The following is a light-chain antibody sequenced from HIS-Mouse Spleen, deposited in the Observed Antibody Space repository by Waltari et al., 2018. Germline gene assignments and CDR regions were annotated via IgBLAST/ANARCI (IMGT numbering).Light chain of an antibody. CDR3: SSYAGSNNLGV. CDR2: EVS. CDR1: SSDVGGYNY. V-gene: IGLV2-8*01. Sequence: SALTQPPSASGSPGQSVTISCTGTSSDVGGYNYVSWYQQHPGQAPNLMIYEVSKRPSGVPDRFSGSKSGNTASLTVSGLQAEDEADYYCSSYAGSNNLGVFGTGTKVTVL. J-gene: IGLJ1*01.